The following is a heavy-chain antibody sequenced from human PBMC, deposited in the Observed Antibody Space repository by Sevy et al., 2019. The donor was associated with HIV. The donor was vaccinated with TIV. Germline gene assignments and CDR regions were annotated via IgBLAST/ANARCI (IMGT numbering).Heavy chain of an antibody. CDR3: AKDLYCSGGSCYPPPYYYYYYGMDV. V-gene: IGHV3-30*18. CDR1: GFTFSSYG. CDR2: ISYDGSNK. D-gene: IGHD2-15*01. J-gene: IGHJ6*02. Sequence: GGSLRLSCVASGFTFSSYGMHWVRQAPGKGLEWVAVISYDGSNKYYADSVKGRFTISRDNSKNTLYLQMNSLRAEDTAVYYCAKDLYCSGGSCYPPPYYYYYYGMDVWGQGTTVTVSS.